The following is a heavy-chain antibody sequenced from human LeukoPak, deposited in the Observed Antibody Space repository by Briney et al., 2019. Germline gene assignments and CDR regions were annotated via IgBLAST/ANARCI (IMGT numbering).Heavy chain of an antibody. V-gene: IGHV3-23*01. CDR3: AKGRGIVVVTGPDY. J-gene: IGHJ4*02. D-gene: IGHD2-21*02. CDR1: GFTFSSYA. CDR2: INGSGGST. Sequence: GGSLRLSCAASGFTFSSYAMNWVRQAPGKGLEWVSGINGSGGSTYYADSVKGRFTISRDNSKNTLYLQMNNLRAEDTAVSYCAKGRGIVVVTGPDYWGQGTLVTVSS.